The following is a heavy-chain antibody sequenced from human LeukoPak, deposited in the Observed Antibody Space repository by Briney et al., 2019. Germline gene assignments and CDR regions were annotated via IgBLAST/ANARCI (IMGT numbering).Heavy chain of an antibody. D-gene: IGHD3-9*01. CDR2: ISTYNGNT. Sequence: ASVTVSFKASGYTFNNYAINWVRQAPGQGLEWMGWISTYNGNTNYAQKLQGRVTMTTDTSTSTAYMELRSLRSDDTAVYYCARADILTGYYPHFDYWGQGTLVTVSS. V-gene: IGHV1-18*01. CDR1: GYTFNNYA. J-gene: IGHJ4*02. CDR3: ARADILTGYYPHFDY.